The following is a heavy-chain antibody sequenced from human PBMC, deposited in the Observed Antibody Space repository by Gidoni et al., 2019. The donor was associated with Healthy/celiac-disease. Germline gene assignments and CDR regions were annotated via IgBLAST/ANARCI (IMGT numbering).Heavy chain of an antibody. V-gene: IGHV1-69*01. CDR1: GGTSSSYV. CDR3: AREYCGGDCDSIDY. J-gene: IGHJ4*03. CDR2: LIPICGAT. D-gene: IGHD2-21*02. Sequence: VQPVQSGPEVQKSGSSVKVSRQASGGTSSSYVISWVRQAPGLELEWIGGLIPICGATNYAAEFEDRVTITADESTNTAYMELSSLRSEDTAVYYCAREYCGGDCDSIDYWGQGTLVTVSS.